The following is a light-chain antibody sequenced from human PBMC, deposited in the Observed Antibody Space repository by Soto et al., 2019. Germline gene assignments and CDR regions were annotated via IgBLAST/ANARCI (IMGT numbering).Light chain of an antibody. V-gene: IGKV3-20*01. Sequence: EIVLTQSPGTLSLSPGERATLSCRASQSVSSNYLAWYQQKPGQAPRLLIYGASSRATGIPDRFSGSGSGTDFTLTISRLEPEDFALYYCQHYGRSPYTFGQGTKLEI. CDR1: QSVSSNY. CDR3: QHYGRSPYT. J-gene: IGKJ2*01. CDR2: GAS.